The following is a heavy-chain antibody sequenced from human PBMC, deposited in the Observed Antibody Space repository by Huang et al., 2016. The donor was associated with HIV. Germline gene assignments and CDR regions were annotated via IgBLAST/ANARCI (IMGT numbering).Heavy chain of an antibody. J-gene: IGHJ4*02. CDR3: ARDSPYGSGRYCPLDF. CDR1: GYSFTHYG. CDR2: SRTNTGNP. Sequence: QVQLVQSGSELKKPGASVKVSCKASGYSFTHYGLNWVRQAPGQGLEWMGCSRTNTGNPNYAQGFTGRFVFSLNISVTTAYLEINSLKAEDTAVYYCARDSPYGSGRYCPLDFWGQGTLVTVSS. V-gene: IGHV7-4-1*02. D-gene: IGHD3-10*01.